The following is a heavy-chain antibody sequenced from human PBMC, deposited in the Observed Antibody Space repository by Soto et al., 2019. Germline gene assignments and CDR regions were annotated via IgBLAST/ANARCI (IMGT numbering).Heavy chain of an antibody. CDR3: VGARGILEKSCFPP. V-gene: IGHV4-4*07. CDR1: GGSMTSYY. J-gene: IGHJ5*02. CDR2: IYISGLT. D-gene: IGHD3-16*01. Sequence: QVQLQESGPGQVKSSETLSLTCTVSGGSMTSYYWSWIRKSAGKGLEWIGRIYISGLTNYNPSLEGRATLSVDTARNQFSGGLGSVTAAAAAVYFCVGARGILEKSCFPPWGQGILFSVS.